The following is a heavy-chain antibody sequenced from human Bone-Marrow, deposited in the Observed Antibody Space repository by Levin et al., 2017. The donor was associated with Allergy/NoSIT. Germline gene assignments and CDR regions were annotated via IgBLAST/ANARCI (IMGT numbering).Heavy chain of an antibody. J-gene: IGHJ5*02. CDR2: INHSGST. CDR3: ARVNCVRNTPVGGIVVVRVKVWFDP. D-gene: IGHD2-2*01. V-gene: IGHV4-34*01. Sequence: PSETLSLTCAVYGGSFSGYYWSWIRQPPGKGLEWIGEINHSGSTNYNPSLKSRVTISVDTSKNQFSLKLSSVTAADTAVYYCARVNCVRNTPVGGIVVVRVKVWFDPWGQGTLVTVSS. CDR1: GGSFSGYY.